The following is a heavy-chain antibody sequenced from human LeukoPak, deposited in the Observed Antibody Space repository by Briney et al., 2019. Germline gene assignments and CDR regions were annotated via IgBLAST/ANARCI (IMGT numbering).Heavy chain of an antibody. D-gene: IGHD2-15*01. V-gene: IGHV3-30*02. Sequence: PGGSLRLSCAASGFTFSSYGMSWVRQAPGKGLEWVAFIRYDGSNKYYADSVKGRFTISRDNSKNTLYLQMNSLRAEDTAVYYCAKVQGSGTDAFDIWGQGTMVTVSS. CDR2: IRYDGSNK. CDR1: GFTFSSYG. CDR3: AKVQGSGTDAFDI. J-gene: IGHJ3*02.